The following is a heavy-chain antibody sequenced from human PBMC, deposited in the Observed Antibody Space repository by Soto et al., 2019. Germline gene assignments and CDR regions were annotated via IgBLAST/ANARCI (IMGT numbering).Heavy chain of an antibody. Sequence: QVQLVESGGGVVQPGRSLRLSCAASGFTFSSYGMHWVRQAPGKGLEWVAVIWYDGSNKYYADSVKGRFTISRDHSKNTLYLQMNRLRAEGKAVYYCARGLTTTSGWFDVGGFDYWGPGTLVSVSS. D-gene: IGHD6-19*01. CDR2: IWYDGSNK. CDR1: GFTFSSYG. J-gene: IGHJ4*02. CDR3: ARGLTTTSGWFDVGGFDY. V-gene: IGHV3-33*01.